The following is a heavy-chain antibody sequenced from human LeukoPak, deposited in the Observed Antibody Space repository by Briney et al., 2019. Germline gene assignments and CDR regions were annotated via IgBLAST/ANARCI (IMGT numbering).Heavy chain of an antibody. CDR1: GFTFSDYY. D-gene: IGHD4-17*01. V-gene: IGHV3-7*01. Sequence: GGSLRLSCAASGFTFSDYYMSWVRQAPGKGLEWVANIKQDGSEKYYVDSVKGRFTISRDNAKNSLYLQMNSLRAEDTAVYYCARDHYGSFDYWGQGTLVTVSS. CDR2: IKQDGSEK. J-gene: IGHJ4*02. CDR3: ARDHYGSFDY.